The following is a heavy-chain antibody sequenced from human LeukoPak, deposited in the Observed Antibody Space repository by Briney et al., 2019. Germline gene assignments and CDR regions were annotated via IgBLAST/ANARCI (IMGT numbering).Heavy chain of an antibody. CDR3: ARVELRYFDWSLGMDV. CDR2: IIPILGTA. Sequence: SVKVSCKASGGTFSSYAISWVRQAPGQGLEWMGGIIPILGTANYAQKFQGRVTITADKSTSAAYMELSSLRSEDTAVYYCARVELRYFDWSLGMDVWGKGTTVTVSS. V-gene: IGHV1-69*06. D-gene: IGHD3-9*01. J-gene: IGHJ6*04. CDR1: GGTFSSYA.